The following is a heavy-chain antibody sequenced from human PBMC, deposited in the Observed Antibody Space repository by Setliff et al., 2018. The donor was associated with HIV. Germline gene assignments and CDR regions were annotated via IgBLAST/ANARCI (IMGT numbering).Heavy chain of an antibody. CDR3: ARGKIVVVPAAMRPFDY. J-gene: IGHJ4*02. CDR2: IWYDGSNK. D-gene: IGHD2-2*01. Sequence: GGSLRLSCAASGFTFSNYGMHWVRQAPGKGLEWVAVIWYDGSNKYYTDSVKGRFTISRDNAKNSLYLQMNSLRAEDTAVYYCARGKIVVVPAAMRPFDYWGQGTLVTVSS. CDR1: GFTFSNYG. V-gene: IGHV3-33*01.